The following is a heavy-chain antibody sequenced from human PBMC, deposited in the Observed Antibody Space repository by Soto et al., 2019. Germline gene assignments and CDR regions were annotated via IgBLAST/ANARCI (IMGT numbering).Heavy chain of an antibody. CDR3: ARSIGYCSGGSCYDYYMDV. Sequence: GGSLRLSCAASGFTFISYGMHWVRQAPGKGLEWVAVIWYDGSNKYYADSVKGRFTISRDNSKNTLYLQMNSLRAEDTAVYYCARSIGYCSGGSCYDYYMDVWGKGTTVTVSS. CDR2: IWYDGSNK. J-gene: IGHJ6*03. V-gene: IGHV3-33*01. D-gene: IGHD2-15*01. CDR1: GFTFISYG.